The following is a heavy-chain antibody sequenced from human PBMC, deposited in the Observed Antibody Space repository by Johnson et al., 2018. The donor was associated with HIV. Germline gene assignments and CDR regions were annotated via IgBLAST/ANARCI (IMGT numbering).Heavy chain of an antibody. CDR3: AREGLRHDAFDI. CDR2: ISYDGSYE. D-gene: IGHD5-12*01. J-gene: IGHJ3*02. Sequence: QVQLVESGGGVVQPGRSLRLSCAASGFTLSSYAMNWVRQAPGKGLEWVAVISYDGSYEYHADSVKGRFIISRDNSKNTLYLQMNSLRAEDTAVYYCAREGLRHDAFDIWGQGTMVTVSS. V-gene: IGHV3-30*14. CDR1: GFTLSSYA.